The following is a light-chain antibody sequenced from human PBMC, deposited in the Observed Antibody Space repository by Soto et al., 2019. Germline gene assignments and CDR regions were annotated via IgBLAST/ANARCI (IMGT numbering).Light chain of an antibody. CDR3: QQYNSYLGT. CDR1: QSISSW. V-gene: IGKV1-5*01. Sequence: DIQMTQSPSTLSASVGDRVTITCRASQSISSWLAWYQQKPGKAPKLLIYDASSLESGVPSRFSGSGSGTEFTLTISSLQPDDFATYYGQQYNSYLGTFGQGTKVEIK. J-gene: IGKJ1*01. CDR2: DAS.